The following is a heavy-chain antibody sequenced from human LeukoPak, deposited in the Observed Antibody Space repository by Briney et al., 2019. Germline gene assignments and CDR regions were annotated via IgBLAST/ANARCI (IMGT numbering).Heavy chain of an antibody. CDR2: ISSSSSYI. Sequence: GGSLRLSCAASGFTFSSYSMNWVRQAPGKGLEWVSSISSSSSYIYYADSVKGRFTISRDNAKNSLYLQMNSLRAEDTAVYYCARCPSKYCSSTSCKIAGMDVWGQGTTVTVSS. J-gene: IGHJ6*02. CDR1: GFTFSSYS. V-gene: IGHV3-21*01. D-gene: IGHD2-2*01. CDR3: ARCPSKYCSSTSCKIAGMDV.